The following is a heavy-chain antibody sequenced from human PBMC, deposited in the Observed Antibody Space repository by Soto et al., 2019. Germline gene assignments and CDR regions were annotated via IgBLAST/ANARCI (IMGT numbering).Heavy chain of an antibody. V-gene: IGHV3-21*01. CDR1: GFTFSSYS. D-gene: IGHD2-2*03. CDR2: ISSSSSYI. Sequence: GGSLRLSCAASGFTFSSYSMNWVRQAPGKGLEWVSSISSSSSYIYYADSVKGRFTISRDNAKNSLYLQMNSLRAEDTAVYYCASDGWIGWYFDLWGRGTLVTVSS. CDR3: ASDGWIGWYFDL. J-gene: IGHJ2*01.